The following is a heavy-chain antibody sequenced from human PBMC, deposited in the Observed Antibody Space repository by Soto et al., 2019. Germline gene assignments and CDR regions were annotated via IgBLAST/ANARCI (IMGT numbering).Heavy chain of an antibody. V-gene: IGHV3-53*04. CDR2: IYSGGST. CDR1: GFTVSSNY. Sequence: GGSLRLSCAASGFTVSSNYMSWVRQAPGKGLEWVSVIYSGGSTYYADSVKGRFTISRHNSKNTLFLQMNSLRAEDTAVYYCARGPYGTGGDYYYGMDVWGQGTTVTVSS. D-gene: IGHD3-10*01. J-gene: IGHJ6*02. CDR3: ARGPYGTGGDYYYGMDV.